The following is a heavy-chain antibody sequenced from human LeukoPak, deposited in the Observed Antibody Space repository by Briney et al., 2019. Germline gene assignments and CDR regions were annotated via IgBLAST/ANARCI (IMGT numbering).Heavy chain of an antibody. CDR3: ARPRLVTIFGVVNYWFDP. D-gene: IGHD3-3*01. CDR1: GFTFSSYS. Sequence: GGSLRLSCAASGFTFSSYSMNWVRQAPGKGLEWVSSISSGSSYIYYADSVKGRFTISRDNAKNSLYLQMNSLRAEDTAVYYCARPRLVTIFGVVNYWFDPWGQGTLVTVSS. J-gene: IGHJ5*02. V-gene: IGHV3-21*04. CDR2: ISSGSSYI.